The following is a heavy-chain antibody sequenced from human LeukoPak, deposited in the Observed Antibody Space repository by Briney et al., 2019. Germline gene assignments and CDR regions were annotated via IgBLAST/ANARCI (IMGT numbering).Heavy chain of an antibody. V-gene: IGHV1-2*02. CDR2: INPNSGGT. Sequence: ASVKVSCKASGYTFTGYYMHWVRQAPGQGLEWMGWINPNSGGTNYAQKFQGRVTMTRDTSISTAYMELSRLRSDDTAVYYCARAVDTAMVVYDYWGQGTLVNVSS. D-gene: IGHD5-18*01. CDR3: ARAVDTAMVVYDY. J-gene: IGHJ4*02. CDR1: GYTFTGYY.